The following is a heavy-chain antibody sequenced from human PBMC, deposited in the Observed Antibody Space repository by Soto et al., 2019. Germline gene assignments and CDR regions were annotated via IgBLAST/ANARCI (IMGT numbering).Heavy chain of an antibody. V-gene: IGHV5-51*01. J-gene: IGHJ5*02. CDR2: IYPGDSDT. CDR1: GYSFTSYW. D-gene: IGHD1-26*01. Sequence: SLKISCKGSGYSFTSYWIGWVRQMPGKGLEWMGIIYPGDSDTRYSPSFQGQVTISADKSISTAYLQWSSLRSEDTAIYYCARAHGTSWYNWFDPWGQGTLVTVSS. CDR3: ARAHGTSWYNWFDP.